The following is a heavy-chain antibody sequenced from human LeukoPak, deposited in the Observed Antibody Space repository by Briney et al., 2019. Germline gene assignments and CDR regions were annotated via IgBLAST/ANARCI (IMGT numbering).Heavy chain of an antibody. CDR1: GFTFSSYW. J-gene: IGHJ4*02. Sequence: PGGSLRLSCAASGFTFSSYWMHWVRQAPGKGLVWVSRINSDGSSTSYADSVKGRFTISRDNAKNTLYLQMNSLRAEDTAVYYCATPKGYSSSFDYWGQGTLVTVSS. CDR3: ATPKGYSSSFDY. D-gene: IGHD6-6*01. CDR2: INSDGSST. V-gene: IGHV3-74*01.